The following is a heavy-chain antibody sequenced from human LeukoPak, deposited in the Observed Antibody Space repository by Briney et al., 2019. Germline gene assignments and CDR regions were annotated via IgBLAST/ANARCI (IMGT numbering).Heavy chain of an antibody. CDR2: ISSSSSYI. V-gene: IGHV3-21*01. J-gene: IGHJ5*02. D-gene: IGHD6-19*01. CDR3: ARGQYSSGWYGWFDP. CDR1: GFTFSSYS. Sequence: PGGSLRLSCAASGFTFSSYSMNWVRQAPGKGLEWVSSISSSSSYIYYADSVKGRFTISRDNAKNSLYLQMNSLRAEDTAVYYCARGQYSSGWYGWFDPWGQGTLVTVSS.